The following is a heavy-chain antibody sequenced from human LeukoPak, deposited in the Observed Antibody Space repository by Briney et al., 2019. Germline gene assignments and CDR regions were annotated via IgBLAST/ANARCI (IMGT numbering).Heavy chain of an antibody. Sequence: PSETLSLTCAVYGGSFSGYYWSWIRQPPGKGLEWIGEINHSGSTNYNPSPKSRVTISVDTSKNQFSLKLSSVTAADTAVYYCARRLRYYGSGSYYWGFDYWGQGTLVTVSS. CDR2: INHSGST. CDR1: GGSFSGYY. J-gene: IGHJ4*02. V-gene: IGHV4-34*01. D-gene: IGHD3-10*01. CDR3: ARRLRYYGSGSYYWGFDY.